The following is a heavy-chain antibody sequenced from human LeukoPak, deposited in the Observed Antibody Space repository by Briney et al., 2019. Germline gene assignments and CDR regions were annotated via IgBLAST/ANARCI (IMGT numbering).Heavy chain of an antibody. J-gene: IGHJ4*02. D-gene: IGHD2-15*01. V-gene: IGHV3-7*01. CDR1: GFTFSSYW. CDR3: ASSPCSGGSCYKGY. CDR2: IKQDGSEK. Sequence: GGSLRLSCAASGFTFSSYWMSWVRQAPGKGLEWVANIKQDGSEKYYVDSVKGRFTISRDNAKNSVYLQMNSLRAEDTAVYYCASSPCSGGSCYKGYWGQGTLVTVSS.